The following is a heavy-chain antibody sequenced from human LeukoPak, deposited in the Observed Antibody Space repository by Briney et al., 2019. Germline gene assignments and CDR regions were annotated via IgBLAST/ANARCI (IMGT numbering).Heavy chain of an antibody. CDR2: IYDSGST. CDR3: ARYPTQNAFDI. CDR1: GGSISSNNYF. V-gene: IGHV4-39*01. Sequence: SETLSLTCTVSGGSISSNNYFWGWIRQPPGKGLEWIGSIYDSGSTYYNPSLKSRVTISVDTSKNQFSLKLNSVTAADTAMYYCARYPTQNAFDIWGQGTMVTVSS. J-gene: IGHJ3*02.